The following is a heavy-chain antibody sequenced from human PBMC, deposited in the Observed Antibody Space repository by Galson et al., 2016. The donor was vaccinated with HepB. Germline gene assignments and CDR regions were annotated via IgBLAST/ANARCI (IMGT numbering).Heavy chain of an antibody. D-gene: IGHD6-19*01. V-gene: IGHV3-11*01. Sequence: SLRLSCAASGFTFSHYFVSWIRQAPGKGLEWVSYISGSADSKRYADSVKGRFTLSRDNSKNSLYLQMNNLRAEDTAVYYRSRMVPLYSGGWYVRGDGWFDPWGQGTLVTVSS. CDR2: ISGSADSK. CDR3: SRMVPLYSGGWYVRGDGWFDP. CDR1: GFTFSHYF. J-gene: IGHJ5*02.